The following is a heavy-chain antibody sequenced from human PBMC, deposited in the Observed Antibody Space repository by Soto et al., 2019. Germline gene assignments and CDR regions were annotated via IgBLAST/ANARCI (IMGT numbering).Heavy chain of an antibody. CDR3: ATRRIAGRGAVDV. D-gene: IGHD3-10*01. J-gene: IGHJ3*01. V-gene: IGHV1-24*01. CDR2: LDPEGSEM. CDR1: GYTLSEMS. Sequence: ASVKVSCKVSGYTLSEMSIHWLRQVPGKGLEWMGGLDPEGSEMIYAQKFQGSVTMTEDTSADTAYMELSSLRSEDTAIYYCATRRIAGRGAVDVWG.